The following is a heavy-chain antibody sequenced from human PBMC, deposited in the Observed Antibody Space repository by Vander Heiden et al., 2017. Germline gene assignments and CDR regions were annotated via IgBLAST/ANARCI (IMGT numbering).Heavy chain of an antibody. Sequence: EVQLVESGGGLIQPGGSLRLSCAASGFPFSSYSMNWVRQAPGKGLEWVSYISRRSSTTYYADSVKGRFTISRDNAKNSLYLQMNSLRDEDTAVYYCARIIYGGDVQRAFDYWGQGTLLIVSS. D-gene: IGHD2-21*02. CDR3: ARIIYGGDVQRAFDY. J-gene: IGHJ4*02. CDR2: ISRRSSTT. V-gene: IGHV3-48*02. CDR1: GFPFSSYS.